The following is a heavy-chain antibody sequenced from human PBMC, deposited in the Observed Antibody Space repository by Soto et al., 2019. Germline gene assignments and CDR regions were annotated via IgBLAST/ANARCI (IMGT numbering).Heavy chain of an antibody. V-gene: IGHV3-30*18. CDR2: ISYDGSNK. Sequence: QVQLVESGGGVVQPGRSLRLSCAASGFTFSSYGMHWVRQAPGKGLEWVAVISYDGSNKYYADSVKGRFTISRDNSKNTLYLQRNSLRAEDTAVYYCVKEWVYDSSGWSFDYWGQGTLVTVSS. J-gene: IGHJ4*02. CDR3: VKEWVYDSSGWSFDY. CDR1: GFTFSSYG. D-gene: IGHD3-22*01.